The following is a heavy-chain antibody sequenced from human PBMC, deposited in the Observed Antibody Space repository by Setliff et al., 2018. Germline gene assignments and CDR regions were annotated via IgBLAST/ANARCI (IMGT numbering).Heavy chain of an antibody. CDR3: GRAGKPYAIDV. CDR1: GGTFSSYT. CDR2: IIPIFDTR. Sequence: GASVKVSCKASGGTFSSYTITWVRQAPGQGLEWMGGIIPIFDTRNYAQKFQGRVNITADESTSTAYMELSSLRSEDTAVYYCGRAGKPYAIDVWGQGTLVTVSS. J-gene: IGHJ3*01. V-gene: IGHV1-69*13.